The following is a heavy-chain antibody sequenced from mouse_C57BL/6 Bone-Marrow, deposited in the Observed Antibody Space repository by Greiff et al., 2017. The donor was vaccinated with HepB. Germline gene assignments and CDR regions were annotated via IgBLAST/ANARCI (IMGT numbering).Heavy chain of an antibody. V-gene: IGHV14-1*01. CDR2: IDPEDGDT. CDR1: GFNIKDYY. D-gene: IGHD1-1*01. J-gene: IGHJ4*01. Sequence: EVQVVESGAELVRPGASVKLSCTASGFNIKDYYMHWVKQRPEQGLEWIGRIDPEDGDTEYAPKFQGKATMTADTSSNTAYLQLSSLTSEDTAVYYCTTLITTVVAPYAMDYWGQGTSVTVSS. CDR3: TTLITTVVAPYAMDY.